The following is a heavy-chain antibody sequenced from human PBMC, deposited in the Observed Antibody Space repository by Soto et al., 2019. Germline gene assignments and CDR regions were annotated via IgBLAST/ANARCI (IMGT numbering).Heavy chain of an antibody. J-gene: IGHJ4*02. CDR3: ADDSSGYYYFDY. D-gene: IGHD3-22*01. V-gene: IGHV1-69*06. CDR2: IIPIFGSA. Sequence: SVKVSCKASGGTFSSYAISWVRQAPGQGLEWMGGIIPIFGSANYAQKFQGRVTITADKSTSTAYMELSSLRSEDTAVYYCADDSSGYYYFDYWGQGTLVTVYS. CDR1: GGTFSSYA.